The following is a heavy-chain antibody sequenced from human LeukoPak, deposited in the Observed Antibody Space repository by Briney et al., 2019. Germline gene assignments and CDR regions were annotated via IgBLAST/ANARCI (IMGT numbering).Heavy chain of an antibody. D-gene: IGHD4-17*01. J-gene: IGHJ4*02. CDR3: TKNCYGDYNFCFDY. V-gene: IGHV3-23*01. CDR1: GLTLSSYD. Sequence: PGGSLRLSCAASGLTLSSYDLACVRQAPGKGLEWVSAISGSGGTTYYADSVKGHFTISRDNSKNTLYLQMNILRAEDTAVYYCTKNCYGDYNFCFDYWGQGTLVTVSS. CDR2: ISGSGGTT.